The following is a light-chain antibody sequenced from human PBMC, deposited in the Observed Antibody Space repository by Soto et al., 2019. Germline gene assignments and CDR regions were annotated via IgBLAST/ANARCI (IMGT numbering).Light chain of an antibody. CDR3: QHYKMYSSGK. V-gene: IGKV1-5*01. Sequence: DIQMTQSPSTVSAYVGDSVTITCRASQSITTWLAWYQQRPGKAPKLLIYDVSSLQSGVPSRFSNSASGTEFTLPINSLQPYDFATYYCQHYKMYSSGKVGQGTIVDVK. CDR2: DVS. J-gene: IGKJ1*01. CDR1: QSITTW.